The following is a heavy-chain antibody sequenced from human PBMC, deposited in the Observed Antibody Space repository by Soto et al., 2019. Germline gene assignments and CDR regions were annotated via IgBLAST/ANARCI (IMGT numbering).Heavy chain of an antibody. Sequence: QVQLVESGGGVVQPGRSLILSCAASGFTPTNSGMHWVRQAPGKGLEWVAMISYDGSQEHFIDSVKGRFTISRDNSKNTLYLQMNSLRPEDTAVYYCAKDLYSSGWYNYFDPWGQGTLVTVSS. D-gene: IGHD6-19*01. J-gene: IGHJ5*02. CDR1: GFTPTNSG. V-gene: IGHV3-30*18. CDR3: AKDLYSSGWYNYFDP. CDR2: ISYDGSQE.